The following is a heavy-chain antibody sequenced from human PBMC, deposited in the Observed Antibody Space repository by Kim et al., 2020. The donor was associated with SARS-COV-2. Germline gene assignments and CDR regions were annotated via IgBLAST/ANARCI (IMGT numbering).Heavy chain of an antibody. CDR3: AKDGLPDSGSRYYFDY. V-gene: IGHV3-30*02. J-gene: IGHJ4*02. D-gene: IGHD1-26*01. Sequence: SMKGRFTISRDNSKNTLYLQMNSPRADDTAVYYCAKDGLPDSGSRYYFDYWGQGTLVTVSS.